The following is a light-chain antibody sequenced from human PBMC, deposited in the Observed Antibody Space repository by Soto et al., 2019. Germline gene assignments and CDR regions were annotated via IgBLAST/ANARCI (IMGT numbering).Light chain of an antibody. Sequence: QSALTQPASMSESPGQSITISCTGTNSDVGNYNLVSWYQQHPGKAPKVMIYEVNKRPSGVSNRFSGSKSGNTASLTVSGLQAEDEADYYCCSYAGSSTYVFGTGTKVTVL. CDR1: NSDVGNYNL. CDR3: CSYAGSSTYV. CDR2: EVN. J-gene: IGLJ1*01. V-gene: IGLV2-23*02.